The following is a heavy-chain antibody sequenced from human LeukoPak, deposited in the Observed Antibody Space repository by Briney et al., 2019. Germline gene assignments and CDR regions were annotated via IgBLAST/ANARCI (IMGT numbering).Heavy chain of an antibody. J-gene: IGHJ5*02. CDR3: ARECSSTSCYTGRGAGNWFDP. V-gene: IGHV4-59*01. Sequence: SETLSLTCTVSGGSISSYYWSWIRQPPGKGLEWIGYIYYSGSTNYNPSLKSRVTISVDTSKNQFSLKLSSVTAADTALYYCARECSSTSCYTGRGAGNWFDPWGQGTLVTVSS. D-gene: IGHD2-2*02. CDR1: GGSISSYY. CDR2: IYYSGST.